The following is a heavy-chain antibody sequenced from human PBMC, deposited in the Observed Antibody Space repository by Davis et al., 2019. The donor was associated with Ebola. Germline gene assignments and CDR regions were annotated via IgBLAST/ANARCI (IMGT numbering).Heavy chain of an antibody. V-gene: IGHV3-74*01. CDR2: IDPDGTGT. CDR1: GFTFSNFH. CDR3: VKDYSGWYEFFFDH. J-gene: IGHJ4*02. Sequence: GESLKISCAASGFTFSNFHIHWVRQTPGKGLVWVARIDPDGTGTNYADSVKGRFTISRDNAKNTLSLQMNSLSTEDTALYYCVKDYSGWYEFFFDHWGQGTLVTVSS. D-gene: IGHD6-19*01.